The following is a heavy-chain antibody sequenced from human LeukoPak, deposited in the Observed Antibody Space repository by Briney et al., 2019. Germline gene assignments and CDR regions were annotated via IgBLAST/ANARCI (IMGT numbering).Heavy chain of an antibody. D-gene: IGHD2-2*01. J-gene: IGHJ4*02. CDR3: ARNFVGSSTSDFDS. Sequence: QPGGSLRLSCAASGFTFSSYWMHWVRQVPGKGLVWVSRNGDGTITNYEDSVRGRFTIYRDNARNTVYLQMHSLRAEDTAIYYCARNFVGSSTSDFDSWGQGTQVTVSS. V-gene: IGHV3-74*01. CDR1: GFTFSSYW. CDR2: NGDGTIT.